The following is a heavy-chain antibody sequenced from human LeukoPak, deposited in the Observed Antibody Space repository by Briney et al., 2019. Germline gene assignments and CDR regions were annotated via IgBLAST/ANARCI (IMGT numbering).Heavy chain of an antibody. V-gene: IGHV3-30*18. Sequence: PGRSLRLSCAASGFTFSSYGMHWVRQAPGKGLEWVAVISYDGSNKYYADSVKGRFTISRDNSKNTLYLQMNSLRAEDTAVYYCAKDAHDFWSGYSLIDYWGQGTLVTVSS. CDR1: GFTFSSYG. D-gene: IGHD3-3*01. CDR3: AKDAHDFWSGYSLIDY. CDR2: ISYDGSNK. J-gene: IGHJ4*02.